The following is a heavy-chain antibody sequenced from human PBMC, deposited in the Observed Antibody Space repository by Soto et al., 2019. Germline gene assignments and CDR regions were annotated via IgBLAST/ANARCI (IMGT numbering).Heavy chain of an antibody. CDR1: GDIFTRYS. V-gene: IGHV1-69*06. J-gene: IGHJ6*02. CDR2: VIPVFGTS. Sequence: GRLVQSGAEVKKPGSSVRVSCRAPGDIFTRYSFSWVRQAPGQGLEWMGGVIPVFGTSNYGRKFQGRVTITADRSANTAFLDMSGLRYDDTAVYYCAGAPAGDYYYYYKFDIWGQGTAVTVSS. D-gene: IGHD2-21*02. CDR3: AGAPAGDYYYYYKFDI.